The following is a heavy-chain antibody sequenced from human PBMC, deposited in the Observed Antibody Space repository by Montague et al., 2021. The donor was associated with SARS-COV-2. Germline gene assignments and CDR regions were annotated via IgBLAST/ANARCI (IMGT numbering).Heavy chain of an antibody. Sequence: SLSLSCAASGFTFSSYAMSWVRQAPGKGLEWVSAISGSGGNTYYADSVKGRFTISRDNSKNTLYVQMNRLRAEDTAVYYCAKDTGRRNYFDHWGQGTLVTVSS. V-gene: IGHV3-23*01. D-gene: IGHD4-11*01. CDR3: AKDTGRRNYFDH. J-gene: IGHJ4*02. CDR2: ISGSGGNT. CDR1: GFTFSSYA.